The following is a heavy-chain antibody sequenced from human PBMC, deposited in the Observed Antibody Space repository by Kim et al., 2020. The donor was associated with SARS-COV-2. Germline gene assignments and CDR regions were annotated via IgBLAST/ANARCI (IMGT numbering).Heavy chain of an antibody. CDR1: GYTFTGYY. Sequence: ASVKVSCKASGYTFTGYYMHWVRQAPGQGLEWMGWINPNSGGTNYAQKFQGWVTMTRDTSISTAYMELSRLRSDDTAVYYCARSEIVVVPAAYSNYYYYGMDVWGQGPALTVSS. CDR2: INPNSGGT. V-gene: IGHV1-2*04. CDR3: ARSEIVVVPAAYSNYYYYGMDV. J-gene: IGHJ6*02. D-gene: IGHD2-2*01.